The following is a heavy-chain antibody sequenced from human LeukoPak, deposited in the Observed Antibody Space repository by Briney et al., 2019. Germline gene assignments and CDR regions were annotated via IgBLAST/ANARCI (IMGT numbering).Heavy chain of an antibody. CDR3: ASTSPRGDSSGYYYVD. D-gene: IGHD3-22*01. CDR2: ISGYNAKT. J-gene: IGHJ4*02. CDR1: GYTFTSYG. Sequence: ASVKVSCKPSGYTFTSYGISWVRQAPGQGLEWMGWISGYNAKTNYAQKFQGRVTMTIDTSTSTVYMELSSLRSEDTAVYYCASTSPRGDSSGYYYVDWGQGTLVTVSS. V-gene: IGHV1-18*01.